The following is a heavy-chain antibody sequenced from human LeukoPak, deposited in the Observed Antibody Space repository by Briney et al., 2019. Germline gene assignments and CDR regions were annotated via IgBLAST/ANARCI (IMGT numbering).Heavy chain of an antibody. Sequence: SGGSLRLSCAASGFIFSSYGMHWVRQAPGKGLEWVAFIRYDGSNKYYADSVKGRFTISRDNAKNSLYLQMNSLRAEDTAVYYCARDFGDYYDSSGYYLGFTYWGQGTLVTVSS. J-gene: IGHJ4*02. D-gene: IGHD3-22*01. V-gene: IGHV3-30*02. CDR1: GFIFSSYG. CDR2: IRYDGSNK. CDR3: ARDFGDYYDSSGYYLGFTY.